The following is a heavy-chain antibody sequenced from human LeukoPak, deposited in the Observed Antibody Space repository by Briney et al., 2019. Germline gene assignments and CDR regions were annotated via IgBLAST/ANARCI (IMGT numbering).Heavy chain of an antibody. V-gene: IGHV3-21*01. CDR1: GFTFSSYS. CDR3: ARSYSSSWYPANAFDI. Sequence: GGSLRLSCAASGFTFSSYSMNWVRQAPGKGLEWVSSISSSSSYIYYADSVKGRFTISRDNAKNSLYLQMNSLRAEDTAVYYCARSYSSSWYPANAFDIWGQGTMVTVSS. D-gene: IGHD6-13*01. J-gene: IGHJ3*02. CDR2: ISSSSSYI.